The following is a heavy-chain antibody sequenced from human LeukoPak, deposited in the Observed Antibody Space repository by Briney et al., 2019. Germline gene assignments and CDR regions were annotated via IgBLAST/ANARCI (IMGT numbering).Heavy chain of an antibody. Sequence: GGSLRLSCAASGFTFSDYYMSWIRQAPGKGLEWVSYISSSGSTIYYADSVKGRFTISRDNAKNSLYLQMNSLRAEDTAVYYCATNRVHGYCSSTSCYSRYGMDVWGQGTTVTVSS. CDR1: GFTFSDYY. CDR2: ISSSGSTI. CDR3: ATNRVHGYCSSTSCYSRYGMDV. V-gene: IGHV3-11*01. J-gene: IGHJ6*02. D-gene: IGHD2-2*01.